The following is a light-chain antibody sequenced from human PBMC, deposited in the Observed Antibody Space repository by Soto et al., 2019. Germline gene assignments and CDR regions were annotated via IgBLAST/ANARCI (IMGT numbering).Light chain of an antibody. CDR1: QGIGND. V-gene: IGKV1-6*01. Sequence: AIQMTQSPSSLSASLGDRVTITCRASQGIGNDLGCYQQKPGNAPRLLIYAPSTLQSGVPSRFSGRGSVTDFTLTISSLQPEDSATYYCLQDYNFPWTFGQGTKVEIK. J-gene: IGKJ1*01. CDR2: APS. CDR3: LQDYNFPWT.